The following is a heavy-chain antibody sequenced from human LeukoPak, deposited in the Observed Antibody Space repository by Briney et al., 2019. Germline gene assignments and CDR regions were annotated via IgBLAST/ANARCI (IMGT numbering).Heavy chain of an antibody. J-gene: IGHJ3*02. Sequence: ASVKVSCKASGGTFSSYAISWVRQAPGQGLEWMGGILPNFGTANYAQKFQGRVTITTDESTSTAYMALSSLRSEDTAVYYCARGEEMATIIGAFDIWGEGTMVTVSS. CDR2: ILPNFGTA. CDR1: GGTFSSYA. D-gene: IGHD5-24*01. V-gene: IGHV1-69*05. CDR3: ARGEEMATIIGAFDI.